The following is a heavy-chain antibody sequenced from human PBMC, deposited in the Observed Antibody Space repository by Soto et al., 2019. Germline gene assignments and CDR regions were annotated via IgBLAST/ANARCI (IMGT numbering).Heavy chain of an antibody. V-gene: IGHV6-1*01. CDR2: TYYRSKWYN. D-gene: IGHD1-1*01. CDR3: ARDMFSPWELESPLDYYYYMDV. J-gene: IGHJ6*03. CDR1: GDSVSSNSAA. Sequence: PSQTLSLTCAISGDSVSSNSAAWNWIRQSPSRGLEWLGRTYYRSKWYNDYAVSVKSRITINPDTSKSQFSLQLNSVTPEDTAVYYCARDMFSPWELESPLDYYYYMDVWGKGTTVTVSS.